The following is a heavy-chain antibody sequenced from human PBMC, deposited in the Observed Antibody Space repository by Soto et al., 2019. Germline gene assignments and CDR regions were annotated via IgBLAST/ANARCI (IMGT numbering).Heavy chain of an antibody. J-gene: IGHJ6*02. CDR1: GFTFSNYA. Sequence: EVQLLESGGGLVQPGGSLRLSCTASGFTFSNYAMSWVRQAPDKGLEWVSAISGCGGSTYYADSVKGRITISRDNSNKMLFLQMSRLRVEDTALYYSEKDSTVITSLYSYYYGRDVWGQGTTVTVSS. V-gene: IGHV3-23*01. D-gene: IGHD4-17*01. CDR3: EKDSTVITSLYSYYYGRDV. CDR2: ISGCGGST.